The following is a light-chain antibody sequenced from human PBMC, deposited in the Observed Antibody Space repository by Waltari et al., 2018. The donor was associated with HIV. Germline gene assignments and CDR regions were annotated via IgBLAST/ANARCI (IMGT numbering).Light chain of an antibody. V-gene: IGLV1-47*01. J-gene: IGLJ3*02. CDR2: RNN. CDR3: AAWDDSLSGQV. Sequence: QSVLTQPPSASGTPGQRVTISCSGSSSNIGRNDVYWYQQLPGTAPKLLIYRNNQRPSGVPDRFSGSKSGTSASLAISGLRSEDEADYYCAAWDDSLSGQVFGGGTKLTVL. CDR1: SSNIGRND.